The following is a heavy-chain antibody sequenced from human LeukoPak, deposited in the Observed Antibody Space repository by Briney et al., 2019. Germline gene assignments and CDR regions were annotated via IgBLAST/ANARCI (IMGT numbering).Heavy chain of an antibody. CDR3: ARDLWFGELGAFDI. D-gene: IGHD3-10*01. CDR2: ISYDGSNK. CDR1: GFTFSSYA. V-gene: IGHV3-30-3*01. J-gene: IGHJ3*02. Sequence: PGGSLRLSCAASGFTFSSYAMHWVRQAPGKGLEWVAVISYDGSNKYYADSVKGRFTISRDNSKNTLYLQMNSLRAEDTAVYYCARDLWFGELGAFDIWGQGTMVTVSS.